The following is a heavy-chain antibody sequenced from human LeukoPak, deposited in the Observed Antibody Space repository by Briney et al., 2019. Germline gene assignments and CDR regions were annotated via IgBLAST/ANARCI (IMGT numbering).Heavy chain of an antibody. Sequence: GGSLRLSCVASGFTVSSNYMNWVRQAPGKGLEWVSVIYSGDNTYYVDSVKGRFTISRDSSKNTLYLQMNSLRAEDTAVYYCARDYYDILTANRQTKSSYFDYWGQGTLVTVSS. CDR1: GFTVSSNY. CDR3: ARDYYDILTANRQTKSSYFDY. V-gene: IGHV3-66*01. J-gene: IGHJ4*02. CDR2: IYSGDNT. D-gene: IGHD3-9*01.